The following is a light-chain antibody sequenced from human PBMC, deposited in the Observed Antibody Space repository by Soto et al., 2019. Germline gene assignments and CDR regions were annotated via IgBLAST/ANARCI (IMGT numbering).Light chain of an antibody. CDR1: QSISSH. Sequence: DIQMTQSPSSLSASVGDRVTITCRASQSISSHLNWYQQKPGKVPQLLIYAAYSSQSGVPSRFSGGTSGTDFTLTISSLQPEDFATYYCQQTYSTPYTFGQGTKLAI. J-gene: IGKJ2*01. V-gene: IGKV1-39*01. CDR2: AAY. CDR3: QQTYSTPYT.